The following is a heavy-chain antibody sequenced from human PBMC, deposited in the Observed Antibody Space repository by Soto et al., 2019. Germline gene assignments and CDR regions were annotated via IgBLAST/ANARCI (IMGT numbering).Heavy chain of an antibody. CDR3: VRDRGPPDSFDI. Sequence: EAHLVESGGGLPQPGGSLRLSCVASGFNFSPYFMAWVRQGPGRGLEWVSHIKGDGTTTAYADSVRGRFIISRDNGRNTLVLQMNSRRDEDTAVYYCVRDRGPPDSFDIWGQGTTVIVSS. D-gene: IGHD1-26*01. CDR2: IKGDGTTT. V-gene: IGHV3-74*01. J-gene: IGHJ3*02. CDR1: GFNFSPYF.